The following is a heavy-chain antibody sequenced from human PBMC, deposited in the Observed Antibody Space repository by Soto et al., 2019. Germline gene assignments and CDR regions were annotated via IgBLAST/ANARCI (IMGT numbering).Heavy chain of an antibody. V-gene: IGHV4-39*01. Sequence: PSETLSLTCTVSGGSISSSSYYWGWIRQPPGKGLEWIGSIYYSGSTYYNPSLKSRVTISVDTSKNQFSLKLSSVTAADTAVYYCASRYGKNWFDPWGQGTLVTVSS. CDR2: IYYSGST. D-gene: IGHD3-9*01. CDR1: GGSISSSSYY. J-gene: IGHJ5*02. CDR3: ASRYGKNWFDP.